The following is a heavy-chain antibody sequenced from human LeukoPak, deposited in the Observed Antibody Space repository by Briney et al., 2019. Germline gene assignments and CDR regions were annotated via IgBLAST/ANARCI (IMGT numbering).Heavy chain of an antibody. CDR2: IYTSGST. J-gene: IGHJ4*02. V-gene: IGHV4-4*07. D-gene: IGHD6-13*01. CDR1: GGSISSYY. CDR3: ARDNSSSWYRLDYFDY. Sequence: PSETLSLTCTVSGGSISSYYWSWIRQPAGKGLEWIGRIYTSGSTNYNPSLKSRVTMSVDTSKNQFSLKLSSVTAADTAVYYCARDNSSSWYRLDYFDYWGQGTLVTVSS.